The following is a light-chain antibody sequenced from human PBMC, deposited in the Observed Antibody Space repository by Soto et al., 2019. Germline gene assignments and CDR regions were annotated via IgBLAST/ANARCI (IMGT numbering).Light chain of an antibody. J-gene: IGLJ2*01. CDR3: SSYAGSNTFE. CDR1: SSDVGGYNF. Sequence: QSVLTQPPSASGSPGQSVTISCTGTSSDVGGYNFVSWYQQHPGKAPKLMIYEVSKRPSGVPDRFSGSKSGNTASLTVSGLQAEDEAEYYCSSYAGSNTFEFGGGTKVTVL. CDR2: EVS. V-gene: IGLV2-8*01.